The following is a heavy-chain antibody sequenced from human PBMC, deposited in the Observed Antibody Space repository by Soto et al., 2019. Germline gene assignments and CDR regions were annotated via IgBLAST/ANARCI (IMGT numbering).Heavy chain of an antibody. D-gene: IGHD2-8*02. V-gene: IGHV1-3*01. CDR1: GYTFTSYT. CDR3: ARDLVMDV. J-gene: IGHJ6*02. Sequence: QVQLVQSGAEVKKPGASVKVSCKASGYTFTSYTMHWVRQAPGQRLEWMGWINAGNGNTKYSQKFQGRVTITRDTSASTDYMELSSLRSEHTAVYYCARDLVMDVWGQGTTVTVSS. CDR2: INAGNGNT.